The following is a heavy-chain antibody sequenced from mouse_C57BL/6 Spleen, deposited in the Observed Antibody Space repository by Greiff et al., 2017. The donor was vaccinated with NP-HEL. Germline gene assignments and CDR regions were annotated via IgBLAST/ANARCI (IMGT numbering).Heavy chain of an antibody. V-gene: IGHV1-22*01. Sequence: EVKLQESGPELVKPGASVKMSCKASGYTFTDYNMHWVKQSHGKSLEWIGYINPNNGGTSYNQKFKGKATLTVNKSSSTAYMALRSLTSEGSAVYYCARFPDYYGSSYVDYWGQGTTLTVSS. CDR3: ARFPDYYGSSYVDY. D-gene: IGHD1-1*01. CDR1: GYTFTDYN. J-gene: IGHJ2*01. CDR2: INPNNGGT.